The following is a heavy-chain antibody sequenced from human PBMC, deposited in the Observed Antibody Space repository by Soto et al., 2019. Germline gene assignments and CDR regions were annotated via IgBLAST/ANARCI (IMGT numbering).Heavy chain of an antibody. V-gene: IGHV3-23*01. Sequence: EVQLLESGGGMVQPGESLRLSCAASGFTFASYTMTWVRQAPGKGLEWVSTINSGGDTTYYSDSVKGRFTISRDSPKNTLFLLMTSLRAEDTAVSYCAKSGGPPASLDVYFDYWGQGTLVTVSS. D-gene: IGHD2-2*01. CDR3: AKSGGPPASLDVYFDY. J-gene: IGHJ4*02. CDR2: INSGGDTT. CDR1: GFTFASYT.